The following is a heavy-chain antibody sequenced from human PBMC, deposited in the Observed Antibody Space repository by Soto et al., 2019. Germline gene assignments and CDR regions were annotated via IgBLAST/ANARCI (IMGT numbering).Heavy chain of an antibody. CDR2: MNPNSGNT. CDR3: ARISPIAAAG. CDR1: GYTFTSYD. Sequence: QVQLVQSGAEVKKPGASVKVSCKASGYTFTSYDINWVRQATGQGLEWMGWMNPNSGNTGYAQKCXGXAXMXXNTSRSTAYMVLSSLRSEDTAVYYSARISPIAAAGWGQGTLVTVSS. D-gene: IGHD6-13*01. V-gene: IGHV1-8*01. J-gene: IGHJ4*02.